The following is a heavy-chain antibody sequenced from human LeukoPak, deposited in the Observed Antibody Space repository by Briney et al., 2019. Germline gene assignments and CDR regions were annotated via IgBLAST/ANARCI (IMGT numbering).Heavy chain of an antibody. V-gene: IGHV3-21*01. D-gene: IGHD2-2*01. Sequence: GGSLRLSCAASGFTFSSYSMNWVRQAPGKGLEWVSSISSSSSYIYYADSVKGRFTISRDNAKNSLYLQMNRLRAEDTAVYYCARGVRYCSSTSCYEHWGQGTLVTVSS. CDR3: ARGVRYCSSTSCYEH. J-gene: IGHJ1*01. CDR2: ISSSSSYI. CDR1: GFTFSSYS.